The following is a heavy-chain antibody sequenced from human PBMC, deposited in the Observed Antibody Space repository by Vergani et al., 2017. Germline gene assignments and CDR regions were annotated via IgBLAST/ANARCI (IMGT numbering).Heavy chain of an antibody. J-gene: IGHJ3*02. CDR2: ISSRSSYI. CDR1: GFTFRSYS. CDR3: ARAASTMIVGGGAFDI. D-gene: IGHD3-22*01. V-gene: IGHV3-21*01. Sequence: EVQLVESGGGLVKPGGSLRLSCAASGFTFRSYSMNWVRQAPGKGLEWVSSISSRSSYIYYADSVQGRFTISRDNATNSLYLQMNSLSAEDTAVYYCARAASTMIVGGGAFDIWGQGKRVTVSS.